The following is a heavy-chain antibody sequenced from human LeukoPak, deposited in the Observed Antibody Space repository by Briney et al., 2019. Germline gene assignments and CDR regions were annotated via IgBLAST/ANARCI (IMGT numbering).Heavy chain of an antibody. CDR2: IYYSGST. V-gene: IGHV4-39*01. J-gene: IGHJ4*02. CDR1: GGSISSSSYY. CDR3: ASRIDGSGSPPVY. Sequence: SETLSLTCTVSGGSISSSSYYWGWIRQPPGKGLEWIGSIYYSGSTYYNPSLKSRVTISVDTSKNQFSLKLSSVTAADTAVYYCASRIDGSGSPPVYWGQGTLVTVSS. D-gene: IGHD3-10*01.